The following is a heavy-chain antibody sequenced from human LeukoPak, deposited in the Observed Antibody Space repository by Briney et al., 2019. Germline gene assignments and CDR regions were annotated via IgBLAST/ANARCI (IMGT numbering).Heavy chain of an antibody. CDR3: ATVVRDDILTGYYIDH. CDR1: GGSISSYY. Sequence: SETLSLTCTVSGGSISSYYWSWIRQPPGKGLEWIGYIYYSGSTKYNPSFKSRVTISVDTSKNQFSPKLISVTAADTAVYYCATVVRDDILTGYYIDHWGQGTLVTVSS. J-gene: IGHJ4*02. V-gene: IGHV4-59*01. D-gene: IGHD3-9*01. CDR2: IYYSGST.